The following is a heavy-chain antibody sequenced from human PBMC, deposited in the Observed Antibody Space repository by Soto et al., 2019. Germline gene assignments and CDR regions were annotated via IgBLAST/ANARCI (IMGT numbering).Heavy chain of an antibody. CDR3: ARETGGYSGYDYGYFDY. CDR1: GFTVSSNY. D-gene: IGHD5-12*01. CDR2: IYSGGST. Sequence: EVQLVESGGGLVQPGGSLRLSCAASGFTVSSNYMSWVRQAPGKGLEWVSVIYSGGSTYYADSVKGRFTISRDNSKNTLYLQMNSLRAEDTAVYYCARETGGYSGYDYGYFDYWGQGTLVTVSS. V-gene: IGHV3-66*01. J-gene: IGHJ4*02.